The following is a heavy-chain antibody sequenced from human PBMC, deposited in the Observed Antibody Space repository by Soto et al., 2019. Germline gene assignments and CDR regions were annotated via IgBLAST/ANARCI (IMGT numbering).Heavy chain of an antibody. D-gene: IGHD2-2*01. J-gene: IGHJ5*02. Sequence: PSETLSVTCSVSGDYIHVGGYYWTWIRQRPGKGLEWMGYIYYTGKTYYNPSLESRLTMSVDRSKNQFSLRLTSVTAADTAVYFCGRDLPSNANCIDPWGQGTLVTVSS. V-gene: IGHV4-30-4*01. CDR3: GRDLPSNANCIDP. CDR2: IYYTGKT. CDR1: GDYIHVGGYY.